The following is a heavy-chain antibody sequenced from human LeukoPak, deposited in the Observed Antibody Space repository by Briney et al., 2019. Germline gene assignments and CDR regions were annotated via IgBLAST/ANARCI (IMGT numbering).Heavy chain of an antibody. CDR2: IYPSGST. V-gene: IGHV4-30-2*01. CDR3: ARGGAIAAVPDI. Sequence: SETLSLTCAVSGGSIRSGGYSCSWIRQPPGKGLEWIGCIYPSGSTYYNPSLKSRVTISIDRSKNQFSLELRSVTAADTAVYYCARGGAIAAVPDIWGQGTMVTVSS. CDR1: GGSIRSGGYS. D-gene: IGHD6-13*01. J-gene: IGHJ3*02.